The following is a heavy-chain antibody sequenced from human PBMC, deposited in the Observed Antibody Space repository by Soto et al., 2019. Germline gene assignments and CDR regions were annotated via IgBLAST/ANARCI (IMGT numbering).Heavy chain of an antibody. CDR2: IYSGGTT. V-gene: IGHV3-66*01. Sequence: EVQLVESGGGLVQPGGSLRLSCAGSALTASKNYMSWVRRPPGKGLEWVSVIYSGGTTYYADSVKDRFSISRDNSKSTLYLQMDNLRAGDTAVYYCARGGSGSDWDYYGMDVWGQGTTVTVSS. CDR1: ALTASKNY. J-gene: IGHJ6*02. D-gene: IGHD3-10*01. CDR3: ARGGSGSDWDYYGMDV.